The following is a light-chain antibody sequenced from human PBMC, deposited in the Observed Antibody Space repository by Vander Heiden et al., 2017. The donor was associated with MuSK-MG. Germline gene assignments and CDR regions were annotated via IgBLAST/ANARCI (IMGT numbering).Light chain of an antibody. J-gene: IGKJ5*01. Sequence: ESVLTQSRATLSLSPGERPTLPYRASQSVSSYLAWYQQKPGQAPRLLIYDASNRATGIPARFSGSGSGTDFTLTISSLEPEDFAVYYCQQRSNWFITFGQGTRLEIK. CDR1: QSVSSY. CDR2: DAS. V-gene: IGKV3-11*01. CDR3: QQRSNWFIT.